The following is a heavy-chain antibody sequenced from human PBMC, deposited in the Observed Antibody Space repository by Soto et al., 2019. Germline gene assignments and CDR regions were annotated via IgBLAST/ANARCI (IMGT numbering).Heavy chain of an antibody. CDR3: ARDSADYFDS. CDR2: SSRGGGT. V-gene: IGHV3-66*01. CDR1: GFAVSSTD. D-gene: IGHD6-19*01. Sequence: EMLLVESGGGLVQPGGSLRLSWAASGFAVSSTDISWVRHAPGNRLEWVSSSSRGGGTDYADSVKGSFTVSRDTSRNALYLQMNSLRAEDTAVYYCARDSADYFDSWGQGTLVTVSS. J-gene: IGHJ4*02.